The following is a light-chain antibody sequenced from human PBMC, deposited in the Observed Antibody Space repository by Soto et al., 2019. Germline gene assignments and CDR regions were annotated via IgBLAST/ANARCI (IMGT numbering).Light chain of an antibody. Sequence: IVMTQAPATLSVSPGETATLACRAIQRVGTYLAWYQQKPGQAPRLLIYGASTRAAGISPRFSSGGSGTEFTLTISSLQSEDFAVYYCQQYNDWPRTFVQGTKVGI. CDR3: QQYNDWPRT. CDR2: GAS. CDR1: QRVGTY. V-gene: IGKV3-15*01. J-gene: IGKJ1*01.